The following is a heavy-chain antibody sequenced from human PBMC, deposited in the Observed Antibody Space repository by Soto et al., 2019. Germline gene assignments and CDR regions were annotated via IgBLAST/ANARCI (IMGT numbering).Heavy chain of an antibody. D-gene: IGHD2-21*02. CDR1: GGSFSGYY. V-gene: IGHV4-34*01. J-gene: IGHJ6*02. Sequence: QVQLQQWGAGLLKPSETLSLTCAVYGGSFSGYYWSLIRQPPGKGLEWVGEINHRGRTNYNPSLKSRVTISVDTSKNPFALKLSSVTAADTAVFYCARVRTVTATVYYYYGMDVWGQGTTVTVSS. CDR3: ARVRTVTATVYYYYGMDV. CDR2: INHRGRT.